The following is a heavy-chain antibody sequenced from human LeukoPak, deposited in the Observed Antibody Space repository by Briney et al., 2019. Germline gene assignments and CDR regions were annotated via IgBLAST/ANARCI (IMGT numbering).Heavy chain of an antibody. Sequence: PSETLSLPCSVTGASFSTNYWSWIRQPPGRGLEWIGYVFDSGSTNYNPSLKSRVTISVDTSTKQFSLRLSSVTAADTAVYYCARLYQQSKWKYYYYYMDVWGKGTAVTVSS. V-gene: IGHV4-59*01. CDR2: VFDSGST. J-gene: IGHJ6*03. CDR1: GASFSTNY. D-gene: IGHD1-1*01. CDR3: ARLYQQSKWKYYYYYMDV.